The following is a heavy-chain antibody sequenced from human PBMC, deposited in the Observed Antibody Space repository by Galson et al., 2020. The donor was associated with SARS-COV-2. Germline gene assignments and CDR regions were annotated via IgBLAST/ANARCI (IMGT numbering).Heavy chain of an antibody. CDR2: ISGSGGST. CDR1: GFTFSSYA. CDR3: AKEVVLMVYAPNYYGMDV. D-gene: IGHD2-8*01. Sequence: GGSLRLSCAASGFTFSSYAMSWVSQAPGKGLEWVSAISGSGGSTYYADSVKGRFTISRDNSKNTLYLQMNSLRAEDTAVYYCAKEVVLMVYAPNYYGMDVWGQGTTVTVSS. J-gene: IGHJ6*02. V-gene: IGHV3-23*01.